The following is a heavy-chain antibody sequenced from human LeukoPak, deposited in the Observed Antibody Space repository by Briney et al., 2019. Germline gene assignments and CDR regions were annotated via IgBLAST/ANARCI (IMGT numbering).Heavy chain of an antibody. CDR3: AKMTSYYYDSNAYNFDY. CDR1: GFTFSSYS. D-gene: IGHD3-22*01. Sequence: PGGSLRLSCAASGFTFSSYSMNWVRQAPGKGLEWVSGISGSGRGTYYADSVKGRFTISRDNSKNTLYLQMSSLRAEDTAVYYCAKMTSYYYDSNAYNFDYWGQGTLVTVSS. V-gene: IGHV3-23*01. J-gene: IGHJ4*02. CDR2: ISGSGRGT.